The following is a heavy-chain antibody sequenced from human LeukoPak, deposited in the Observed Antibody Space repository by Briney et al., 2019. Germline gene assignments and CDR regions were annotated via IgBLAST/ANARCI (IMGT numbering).Heavy chain of an antibody. CDR2: IYYSGST. D-gene: IGHD3-22*01. J-gene: IGHJ6*03. Sequence: PSETLSLTCTVSSGSISSHYWSWIRQPPGKGLEWIGYIYYSGSTDYNPSLKSRVTISVDPSKNQLSLKLSSVTAADTAVYYCARSPHYHDSSGYSPYYYYYMDVWGKGTTVTVSS. CDR3: ARSPHYHDSSGYSPYYYYYMDV. CDR1: SGSISSHY. V-gene: IGHV4-59*11.